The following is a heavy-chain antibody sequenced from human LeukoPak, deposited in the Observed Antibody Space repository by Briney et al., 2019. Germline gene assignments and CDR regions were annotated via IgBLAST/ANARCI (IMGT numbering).Heavy chain of an antibody. CDR2: INPNSGGT. J-gene: IGHJ4*02. CDR1: GYTFTGYY. D-gene: IGHD4-11*01. V-gene: IGHV1-2*02. Sequence: EASVKVSCKASGYTFTGYYMHWVRQAPGQGLEWMGWINPNSGGTNYAQKFQGRVTMTRDTSISTAYMELSRLRSDDTAVYYCAGGIYSNYEGFDYWGQGTLVTVSS. CDR3: AGGIYSNYEGFDY.